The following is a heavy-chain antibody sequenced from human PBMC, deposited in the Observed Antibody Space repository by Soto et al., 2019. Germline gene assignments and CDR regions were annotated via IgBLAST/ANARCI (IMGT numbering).Heavy chain of an antibody. V-gene: IGHV5-51*01. CDR1: GYSFTSYW. CDR2: IYPGDSDT. D-gene: IGHD3-22*01. Sequence: PGESLKISCKGSGYSFTSYWIGLVRQMPGKGLEWMGIIYPGDSDTRYSPSFQGQVTISADKSISTAYLQWSSLKASDTAMYYCARSGYYDSSGYYKAYYYGMDVWGQGTTVTVSS. CDR3: ARSGYYDSSGYYKAYYYGMDV. J-gene: IGHJ6*02.